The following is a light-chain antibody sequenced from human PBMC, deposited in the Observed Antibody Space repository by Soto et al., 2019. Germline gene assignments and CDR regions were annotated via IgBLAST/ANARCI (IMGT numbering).Light chain of an antibody. CDR3: SSYTSGSSHYV. V-gene: IGLV2-14*02. Sequence: QSVLTQPASVSGSPGQSITISCTGTSSDVGSSNLVSWYQHHPGKAPKLIIYEAIKRPSGVSDRFSGSKSGNTASLTISGLQGDDESDYYCSSYTSGSSHYVFGTGTKVTVL. CDR2: EAI. CDR1: SSDVGSSNL. J-gene: IGLJ1*01.